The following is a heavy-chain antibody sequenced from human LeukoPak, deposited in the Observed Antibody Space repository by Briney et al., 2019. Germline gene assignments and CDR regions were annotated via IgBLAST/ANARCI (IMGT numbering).Heavy chain of an antibody. Sequence: SETLSLTCAVYGGSFSGYYWSWIRRPPGKGLEWIGEINHSGSTNYNPSLKSRVTISVDTSKNQFSLKLSSVTAADTAVYYCASMLGAFDIWGQGTMVTVSS. CDR1: GGSFSGYY. V-gene: IGHV4-34*01. CDR2: INHSGST. J-gene: IGHJ3*02. CDR3: ASMLGAFDI. D-gene: IGHD2-8*01.